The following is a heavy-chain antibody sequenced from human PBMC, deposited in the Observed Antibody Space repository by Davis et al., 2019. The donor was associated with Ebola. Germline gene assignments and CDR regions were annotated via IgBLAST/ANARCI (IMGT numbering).Heavy chain of an antibody. CDR2: IRYDGSNK. Sequence: PGGSLRLSCAASGFTFSSYGMHWVRQAPGKGLEWVAFIRYDGSNKYYADSVKGRFTISRDNSKNTLYLQMNSLRAEDTAVYYCARGPAHRSGYTDYWGQGTLVTVSS. D-gene: IGHD3-22*01. CDR1: GFTFSSYG. V-gene: IGHV3-30*02. CDR3: ARGPAHRSGYTDY. J-gene: IGHJ4*02.